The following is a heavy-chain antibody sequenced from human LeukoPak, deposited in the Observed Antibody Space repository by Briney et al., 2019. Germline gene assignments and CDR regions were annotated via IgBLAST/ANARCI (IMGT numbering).Heavy chain of an antibody. Sequence: GGSLRLSCATSGFTFSAYSVNWVRQAPGKGMEWVSSISSSSSNIYYADSVKGRFTISRDNAKNSLYLQMNSLGAEDTAVYYCARGGYFDYWGQGTLVTVSS. CDR2: ISSSSSNI. CDR1: GFTFSAYS. CDR3: ARGGYFDY. J-gene: IGHJ4*02. V-gene: IGHV3-21*01.